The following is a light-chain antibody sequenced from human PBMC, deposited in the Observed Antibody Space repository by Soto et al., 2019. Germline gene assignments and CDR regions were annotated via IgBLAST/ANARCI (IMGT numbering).Light chain of an antibody. CDR3: QQYYIWPIT. CDR2: SAS. J-gene: IGKJ4*01. CDR1: QSVGSA. Sequence: VLTQSPATVSMSPGESATVSCRASQSVGSALAWYQHKPGQAPRLLFYSASTWATGIPLRFSASGSGTEFTLTISSLQSEDLAFYYFQQYYIWPITLGGVTKVEI. V-gene: IGKV3-15*01.